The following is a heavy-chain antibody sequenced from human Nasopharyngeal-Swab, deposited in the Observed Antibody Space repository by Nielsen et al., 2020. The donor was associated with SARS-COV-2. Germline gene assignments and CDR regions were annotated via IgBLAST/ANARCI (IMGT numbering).Heavy chain of an antibody. D-gene: IGHD3-3*01. Sequence: GGSLRLSCAASGFTFSSYGMHWVRQPPGKGLEGVAVISYGGRKKYYAGSVKGRFTISRDNSKNTLYLQMNSLRAEDPAVYYCAGDGPYYDFWGGYWGSMDVWGQGTTVTVSS. J-gene: IGHJ6*02. CDR1: GFTFSSYG. V-gene: IGHV3-30*03. CDR2: ISYGGRKK. CDR3: AGDGPYYDFWGGYWGSMDV.